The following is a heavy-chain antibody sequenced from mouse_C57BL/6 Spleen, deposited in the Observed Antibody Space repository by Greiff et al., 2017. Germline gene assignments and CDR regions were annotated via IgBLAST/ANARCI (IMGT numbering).Heavy chain of an antibody. CDR3: ARKNWGFDY. V-gene: IGHV1-69*01. D-gene: IGHD4-1*01. CDR1: GYTFTSYW. Sequence: VQLQQSGAELVMPGASVKLSCKASGYTFTSYWMHWVKQRPGQGLEWIGEIDPSDSYTNYNQKFKGKSTLTVYKSSSTAYMQLSSLTSADSAVYYCARKNWGFDYWGQGTTLTVSS. CDR2: IDPSDSYT. J-gene: IGHJ2*01.